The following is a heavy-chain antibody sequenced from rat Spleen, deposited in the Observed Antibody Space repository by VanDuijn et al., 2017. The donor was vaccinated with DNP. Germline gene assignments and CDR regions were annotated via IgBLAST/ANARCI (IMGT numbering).Heavy chain of an antibody. J-gene: IGHJ4*01. CDR1: GFTFSSYW. CDR2: IDTDGGST. Sequence: EVQLVASGGGLVQPGRSLNLSCAASGFTFSSYWMYWIRQAPGKGLEWVASIDTDGGSTYYPDSVKGRFTISRDNAENTVYLQMNSLRSEDTATYYCAKDRQLDVMDAWGQGTSVTVSS. V-gene: IGHV5-58*01. CDR3: AKDRQLDVMDA. D-gene: IGHD1-10*01.